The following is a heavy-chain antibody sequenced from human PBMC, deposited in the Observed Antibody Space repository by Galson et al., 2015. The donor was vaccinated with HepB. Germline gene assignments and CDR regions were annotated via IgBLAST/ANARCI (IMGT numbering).Heavy chain of an antibody. CDR3: ARVGASEPPIFGVFTSYYGMDV. D-gene: IGHD3-3*01. CDR2: ISYDGSNQ. Sequence: LRLSCAAPGLTFSIYAVHWFRQAPGKELDRVAVISYDGSNQYYADSGKGRYTISRANSNKTLYLQMNSLRAEDTAVYYCARVGASEPPIFGVFTSYYGMDVRGQGTTVTVSS. CDR1: GLTFSIYA. V-gene: IGHV3-30-3*01. J-gene: IGHJ6*02.